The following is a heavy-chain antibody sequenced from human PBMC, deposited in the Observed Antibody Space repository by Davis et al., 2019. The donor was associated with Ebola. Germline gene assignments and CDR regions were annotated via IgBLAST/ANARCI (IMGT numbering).Heavy chain of an antibody. CDR3: AREFYDFWSGYRYGMDV. D-gene: IGHD3-3*01. CDR2: ISSSGSII. CDR1: GFTFSDYY. V-gene: IGHV3-11*01. Sequence: PGGSLRLSCAASGFTFSDYYTSWIRQAPGKGLEWVSYISSSGSIIYYADSVKGRFTISRDNAKKSLYLQMNSLRAEDTAVYYCAREFYDFWSGYRYGMDVWGQGTTVTVSS. J-gene: IGHJ6*02.